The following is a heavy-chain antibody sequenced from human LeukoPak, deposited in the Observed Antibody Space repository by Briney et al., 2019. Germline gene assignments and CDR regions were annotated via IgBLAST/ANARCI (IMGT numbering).Heavy chain of an antibody. J-gene: IGHJ4*02. CDR3: AKGGAGYCSSTSCLYYFDY. CDR1: GFTFSTYA. D-gene: IGHD2-2*01. V-gene: IGHV3-23*01. CDR2: ISGSGDST. Sequence: PGGSLRLSCAASGFTFSTYAMNWVRQAPGKGLEWVSTISGSGDSTYYADSVKGRFTISRDNSKNTLLLQMNSLRAEDTAVYYCAKGGAGYCSSTSCLYYFDYWCQGTLVTVST.